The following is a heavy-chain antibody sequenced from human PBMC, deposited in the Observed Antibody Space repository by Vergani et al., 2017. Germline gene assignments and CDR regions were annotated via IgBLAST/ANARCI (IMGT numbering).Heavy chain of an antibody. D-gene: IGHD6-25*01. Sequence: QVPLVQSGAEVKKPGASVKVSCRASGYSFSSYDISWVRQATGQGLEWMGWMNPNSGTTGYAQKFQGRVTMTRNTSINTAYMELSRLSFEDAAVYYCARDLIENDTYGRSGYWVPGTLVTVSS. CDR1: GYSFSSYD. V-gene: IGHV1-8*01. CDR2: MNPNSGTT. J-gene: IGHJ1*01. CDR3: ARDLIENDTYGRSGY.